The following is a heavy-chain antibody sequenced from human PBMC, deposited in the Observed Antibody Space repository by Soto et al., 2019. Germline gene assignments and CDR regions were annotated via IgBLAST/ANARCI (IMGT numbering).Heavy chain of an antibody. CDR2: INPSGGRT. V-gene: IGHV1-46*01. D-gene: IGHD3-10*01. CDR1: GYTFTTHY. CDR3: ARAGENYGSGTFTPPLRYYFNS. J-gene: IGHJ4*02. Sequence: QVQLVQSGTEVKKPGASVKVSCKASGYTFTTHYMHWVRQAPGQGLEWMGIINPSGGRTTYALKFQGRVTVASDTSTSTVYVELTSLGSADTAIYFCARAGENYGSGTFTPPLRYYFNSWGQGTLVTVSS.